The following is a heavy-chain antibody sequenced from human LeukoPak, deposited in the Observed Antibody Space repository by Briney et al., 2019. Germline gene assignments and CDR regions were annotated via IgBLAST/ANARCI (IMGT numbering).Heavy chain of an antibody. CDR3: ARLSQAAAGVDY. J-gene: IGHJ4*02. V-gene: IGHV3-21*01. Sequence: GGSLRLSCAAFGITFSSYWMHWVRQAPGKGLEWVSSISSSSSYIYYADSVKGRFTISRDNAKNSLYLQMNSLRAEDTAVYYCARLSQAAAGVDYWGQGTLVTVSS. CDR1: GITFSSYW. D-gene: IGHD6-13*01. CDR2: ISSSSSYI.